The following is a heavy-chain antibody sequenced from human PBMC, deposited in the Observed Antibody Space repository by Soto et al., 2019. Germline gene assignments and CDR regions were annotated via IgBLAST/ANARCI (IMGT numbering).Heavy chain of an antibody. Sequence: ASVKVSCKASGGTFSSYAISWVRQAPGQGLEWMGGIIPIFGTANYAQKFQGRVTITADESTSTAYMELSSLRSEDTAVYYCARSGHQTYFYYCRGYYSPSPPPRYDYWGQGTLVTVSS. D-gene: IGHD3-22*01. J-gene: IGHJ4*02. CDR1: GGTFSSYA. CDR2: IIPIFGTA. V-gene: IGHV1-69*13. CDR3: ARSGHQTYFYYCRGYYSPSPPPRYDY.